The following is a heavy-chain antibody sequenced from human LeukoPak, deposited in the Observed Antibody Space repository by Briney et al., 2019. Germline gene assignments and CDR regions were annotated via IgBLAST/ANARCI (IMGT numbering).Heavy chain of an antibody. CDR3: AKDRLFPAGGVVVIAGLDY. Sequence: PGGSLRLSCAASGFTFSSYGMHWVRQAPGKGLEWVAFIRYDGSNKYYADSVKGRFTISGDNSKNTLYLQMNSLRAEDTAVYYCAKDRLFPAGGVVVIAGLDYWGQGTLVTVSS. CDR2: IRYDGSNK. V-gene: IGHV3-30*02. D-gene: IGHD2-21*01. CDR1: GFTFSSYG. J-gene: IGHJ4*02.